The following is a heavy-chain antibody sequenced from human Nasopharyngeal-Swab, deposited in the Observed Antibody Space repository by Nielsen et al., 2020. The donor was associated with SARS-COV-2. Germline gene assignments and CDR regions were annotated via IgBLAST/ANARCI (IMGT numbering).Heavy chain of an antibody. CDR2: IYYSGST. J-gene: IGHJ3*02. D-gene: IGHD2-2*01. V-gene: IGHV4-59*08. Sequence: PGKGLEWIGYIYYSGSTNYNPSLKSRVTISVDTSKNQFSLKLSSVTAADMAVYYCARPNTPEDIVVVPAAIAFDIWGQGTMVTVSS. CDR3: ARPNTPEDIVVVPAAIAFDI.